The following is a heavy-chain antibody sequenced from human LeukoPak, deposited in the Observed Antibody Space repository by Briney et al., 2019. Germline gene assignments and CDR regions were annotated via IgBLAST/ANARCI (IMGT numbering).Heavy chain of an antibody. V-gene: IGHV1-8*01. CDR3: ARGLEKSPLVYYYYYYGMDV. J-gene: IGHJ6*02. Sequence: GASVKVSCKASGYTFTSYDINWVRQATGQGLEWMGWMNPNSGNTGYAQKFQGRVTMTRNTSISTAYMELSSLRSEDTAVYYCARGLEKSPLVYYYYYYGMDVWGQGTTVTVSS. CDR2: MNPNSGNT. D-gene: IGHD2-8*02. CDR1: GYTFTSYD.